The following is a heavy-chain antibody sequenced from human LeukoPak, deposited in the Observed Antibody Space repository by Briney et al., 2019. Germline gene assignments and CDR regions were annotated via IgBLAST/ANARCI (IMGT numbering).Heavy chain of an antibody. J-gene: IGHJ4*02. CDR3: ARGDAFSGDH. CDR1: GFTFRNFW. CDR2: IHPEGNEK. V-gene: IGHV3-7*04. Sequence: PGGSLRLSCPASGFTFRNFWMSWVRQAPGRGLEWVANIHPEGNEKYHVESVKGRFTISRDNAKSSLFLQMNGLRAEDTAVYYCARGDAFSGDHWGQGTLVTVSS.